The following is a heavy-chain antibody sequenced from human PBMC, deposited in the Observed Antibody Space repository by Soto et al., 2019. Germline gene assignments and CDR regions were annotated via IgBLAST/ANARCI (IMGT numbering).Heavy chain of an antibody. D-gene: IGHD5-12*01. CDR3: ARGNHRWLQLWYFDL. CDR1: GGTFSNYP. J-gene: IGHJ2*01. V-gene: IGHV1-69*12. CDR2: IIPIFGTV. Sequence: QVQLVQSGAEVKKPGSSVKVSCKASGGTFSNYPISWVRQAPGQGLEWMGGIIPIFGTVNYAQKFQGRVTISADESASTRYMELSSLRSEDTAVYYCARGNHRWLQLWYFDLWGRGTLVTVSS.